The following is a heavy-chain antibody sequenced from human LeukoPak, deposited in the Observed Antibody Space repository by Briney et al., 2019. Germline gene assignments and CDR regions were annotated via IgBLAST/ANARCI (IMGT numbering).Heavy chain of an antibody. J-gene: IGHJ3*02. D-gene: IGHD6-19*01. CDR3: ARLRPVAGYDAFDI. V-gene: IGHV4-59*08. CDR2: IYYSGST. CDR1: GGSISSYD. Sequence: SETLSLTCSVSGGSISSYDWSWIRQPPGKGREWIGDIYYSGSTNYNPSLKSRVTLSVDTSKNQFSLKLTSVTAADTAVYYCARLRPVAGYDAFDIWGHGTMVTVSS.